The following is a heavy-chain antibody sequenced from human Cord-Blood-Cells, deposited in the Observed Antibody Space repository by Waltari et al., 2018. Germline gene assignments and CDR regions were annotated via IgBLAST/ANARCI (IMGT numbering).Heavy chain of an antibody. Sequence: QVQLVQSGAEVKKPGSSVKVSCKASGGTFSSYAFRWVRQAPGQGLEWMGGIIPIFGTANYAQKFQGRVTITADESTSTAYMELSSLRSEDTAVYYCARVSGSSGSYYFDYWGQGTLVTVSS. J-gene: IGHJ4*02. D-gene: IGHD1-26*01. CDR1: GGTFSSYA. CDR3: ARVSGSSGSYYFDY. CDR2: IIPIFGTA. V-gene: IGHV1-69*01.